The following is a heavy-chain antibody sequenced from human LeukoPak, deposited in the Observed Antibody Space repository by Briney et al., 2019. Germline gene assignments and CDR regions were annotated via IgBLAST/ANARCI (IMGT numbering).Heavy chain of an antibody. CDR3: ARDTPHLHYDYVWGSYRYTLDY. J-gene: IGHJ4*02. CDR1: GGTFSSYA. Sequence: ASVKVSCKASGGTFSSYAFSWVRQAPGQGLEWMGGIIPIFGTANYAQKFQGRVTITADESTSTAYMELSSLRSEDTAVYYCARDTPHLHYDYVWGSYRYTLDYWGQGTLVTVSS. CDR2: IIPIFGTA. D-gene: IGHD3-16*02. V-gene: IGHV1-69*13.